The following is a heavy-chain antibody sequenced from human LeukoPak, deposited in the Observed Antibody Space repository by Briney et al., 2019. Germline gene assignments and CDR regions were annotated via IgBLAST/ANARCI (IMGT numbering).Heavy chain of an antibody. V-gene: IGHV3-49*03. J-gene: IGHJ5*02. Sequence: GGSLRLSCTASGFTFGDYAMSWFRQAPGKGLEWVGFIRSKAYGGTTEYAASVKGRFTISGDDSKSIAYLQMNSLKTEDTAVYYCTRDGVLRFLEWLPQGWFDPWGQGTLVTVSS. CDR3: TRDGVLRFLEWLPQGWFDP. CDR1: GFTFGDYA. D-gene: IGHD3-3*01. CDR2: IRSKAYGGTT.